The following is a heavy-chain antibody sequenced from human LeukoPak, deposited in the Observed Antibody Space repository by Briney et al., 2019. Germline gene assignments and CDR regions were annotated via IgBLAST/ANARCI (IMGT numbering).Heavy chain of an antibody. J-gene: IGHJ4*02. D-gene: IGHD5-18*01. CDR2: ISHSGST. Sequence: PSETLSLTCAVYGGSFSGYYWSWIRRPPGKALEWIGEISHSGSTNYNPSLKSRVTISVDTSKNQFSLKLSSVTAADTAVYYCARGLGYSCGHYDLDYWGQGTLVTVSS. CDR3: ARGLGYSCGHYDLDY. V-gene: IGHV4-34*01. CDR1: GGSFSGYY.